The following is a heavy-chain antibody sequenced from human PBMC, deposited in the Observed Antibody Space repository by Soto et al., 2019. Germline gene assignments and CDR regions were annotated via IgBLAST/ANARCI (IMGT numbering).Heavy chain of an antibody. CDR2: ISSSGSTI. D-gene: IGHD3-3*01. CDR3: ASCHYDFWSGYNPLY. V-gene: IGHV3-11*01. CDR1: GFTFSDYY. Sequence: PGGSLRLSCAASGFTFSDYYMSWIRQAPGKGLEWVSYISSSGSTIYYADSVKGRFTISRDNAKNSLYLQVNSLRAEDTAVYYCASCHYDFWSGYNPLYWGQGTLVTVSS. J-gene: IGHJ4*02.